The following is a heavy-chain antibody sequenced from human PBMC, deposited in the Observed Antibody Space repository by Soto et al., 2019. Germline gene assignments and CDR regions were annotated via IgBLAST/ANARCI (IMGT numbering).Heavy chain of an antibody. V-gene: IGHV4-59*12. CDR2: VYYSGST. J-gene: IGHJ1*01. Sequence: SETLCLPRTVAGGSSGSYGGRWIRKPPGKGLEWIGYVYYSGSTNYNPSLKSRGTISVDTSKNQFSLTLSSVTAADTAVYYCASQVAGVIGATVPPPGYRGQRALVTVSS. CDR3: ASQVAGVIGATVPPPGY. CDR1: GGSSGSYG. D-gene: IGHD5-12*01.